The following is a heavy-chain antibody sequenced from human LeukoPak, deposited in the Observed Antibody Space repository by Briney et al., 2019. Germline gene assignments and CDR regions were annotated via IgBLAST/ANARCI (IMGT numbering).Heavy chain of an antibody. CDR2: ISWNSGSI. J-gene: IGHJ4*02. CDR1: GFTFDDHA. D-gene: IGHD3-10*01. V-gene: IGHV3-9*01. CDR3: TKSSGSYYNAHNFDY. Sequence: GRSLRLSCAASGFTFDDHAMHWVRQAPGKGLEWVSGISWNSGSIGYADSVKGRFTISRDSAKNSLYLQMNSPRAEDTAFYYCTKSSGSYYNAHNFDYWGQGTLVTVSS.